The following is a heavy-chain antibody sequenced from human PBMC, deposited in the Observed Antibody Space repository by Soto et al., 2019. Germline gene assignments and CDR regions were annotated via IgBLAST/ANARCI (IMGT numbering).Heavy chain of an antibody. J-gene: IGHJ4*02. CDR1: GFTFSSYA. V-gene: IGHV3-30-3*01. CDR3: ARSRTAVAGPLYFDY. CDR2: ISYDGSNK. Sequence: GGSLRLSCAASGFTFSSYAMHWVRQAPGKGLEWVAVISYDGSNKYYADSVKGRFTISRDNSKNTLYLQMNSLRAEDTAVYYCARSRTAVAGPLYFDYWGQGTLVTVSS. D-gene: IGHD6-19*01.